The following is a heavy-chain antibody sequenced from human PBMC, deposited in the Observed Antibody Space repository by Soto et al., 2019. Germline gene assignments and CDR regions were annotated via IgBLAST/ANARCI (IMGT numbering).Heavy chain of an antibody. CDR3: ARGADYDSSGIRLNWFDP. V-gene: IGHV3-48*02. D-gene: IGHD3-22*01. Sequence: GGSLRLSCAASGFTFSSYSMNWVRQAPGKGLEWVSYISSSSSTIYYTDSVKGRFTISRDNAKNSLYLQMNSLRDEDTAVYYCARGADYDSSGIRLNWFDPWGQGTLVTVSS. CDR1: GFTFSSYS. CDR2: ISSSSSTI. J-gene: IGHJ5*02.